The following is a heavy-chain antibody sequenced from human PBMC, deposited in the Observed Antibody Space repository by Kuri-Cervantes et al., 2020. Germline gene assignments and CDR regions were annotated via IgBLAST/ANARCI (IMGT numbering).Heavy chain of an antibody. J-gene: IGHJ4*02. Sequence: GGSLRLSCAASGFTFSSYGMHWVRQAPGKGLEWVAVIWYDGSNKYYADSVKGRFTISRDNSKNSLYLQMNSLRVEDTAVYYCSESLNNWGQGVLVTVSS. CDR3: SESLNN. CDR1: GFTFSSYG. V-gene: IGHV3-33*08. CDR2: IWYDGSNK.